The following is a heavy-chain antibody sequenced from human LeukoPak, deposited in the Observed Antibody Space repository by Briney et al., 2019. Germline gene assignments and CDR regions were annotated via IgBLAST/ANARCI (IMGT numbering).Heavy chain of an antibody. J-gene: IGHJ1*01. CDR3: VIGEVAGEYFQH. D-gene: IGHD6-19*01. CDR1: GGSFSGYY. CDR2: IIHSGST. V-gene: IGHV4-34*12. Sequence: PSETLSLTCSVYGGSFSGYYYCWIRQPPGKGPEWIGEIIHSGSTSYDPSLESRITISLDTSKNQVSLKLRSVTAADTAVYYCVIGEVAGEYFQHWGQGTLVTVSS.